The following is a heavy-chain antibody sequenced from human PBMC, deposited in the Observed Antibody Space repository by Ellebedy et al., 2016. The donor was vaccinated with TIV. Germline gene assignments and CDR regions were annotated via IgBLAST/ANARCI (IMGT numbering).Heavy chain of an antibody. D-gene: IGHD1-26*01. V-gene: IGHV4-39*01. Sequence: MPSETLSLTCTVSGGSIRSNTNYRGWIRQPPGKGLEWIGNVFYSGTTHYNPTFKSPVTISVDTSKNQFSLKLSSVTAADTAVYYCARHVGGSGSYPDYWGQGTLVTVSS. J-gene: IGHJ4*02. CDR1: GGSIRSNTNY. CDR3: ARHVGGSGSYPDY. CDR2: VFYSGTT.